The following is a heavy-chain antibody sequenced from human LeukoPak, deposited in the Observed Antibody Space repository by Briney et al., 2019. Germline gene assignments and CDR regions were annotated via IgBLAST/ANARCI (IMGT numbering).Heavy chain of an antibody. CDR2: INHSGST. D-gene: IGHD3-22*01. Sequence: PSETLSLTCAVYGGSFSGYYWSWIRQPPGKGLEWIGEINHSGSTNYNPSLKSRVTISVDTSKNQFSLKLSSVTAEDTAVYYCAREGGGYYDSSGYSQYYFDYWGQGTLVTVSS. J-gene: IGHJ4*02. CDR3: AREGGGYYDSSGYSQYYFDY. V-gene: IGHV4-34*01. CDR1: GGSFSGYY.